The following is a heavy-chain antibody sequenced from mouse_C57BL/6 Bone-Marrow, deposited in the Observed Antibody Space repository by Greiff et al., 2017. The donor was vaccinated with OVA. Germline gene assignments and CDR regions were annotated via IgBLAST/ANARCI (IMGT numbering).Heavy chain of an antibody. Sequence: QVQLQQPGTELVKPGASVKLSCKASGYTFTSYWMHWVKQRPGQGLEWIGHINPSTGGTNYNEKFKSKATLTVDNSSSTAYMQLSSLSSEDSAVYYCAPVTTVVEDAMDYWGQGTSVTVSS. V-gene: IGHV1-53*01. CDR1: GYTFTSYW. D-gene: IGHD1-1*01. CDR2: INPSTGGT. CDR3: APVTTVVEDAMDY. J-gene: IGHJ4*01.